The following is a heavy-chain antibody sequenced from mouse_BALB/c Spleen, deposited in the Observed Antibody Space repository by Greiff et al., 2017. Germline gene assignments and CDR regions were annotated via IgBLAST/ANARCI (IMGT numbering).Heavy chain of an antibody. V-gene: IGHV14-3*02. J-gene: IGHJ2*01. CDR3: ASYGYDEGGYFDY. Sequence: VQLKQSGAELVKPGASVKLSCTASGFNIKDTYMHWVKQRPEQGLEWIGRIDPANGNTKYDPKFQGKATITADTSSNTAYLQLSSLTSEDTAVYYCASYGYDEGGYFDYWGQGTTLTVSS. CDR1: GFNIKDTY. D-gene: IGHD2-2*01. CDR2: IDPANGNT.